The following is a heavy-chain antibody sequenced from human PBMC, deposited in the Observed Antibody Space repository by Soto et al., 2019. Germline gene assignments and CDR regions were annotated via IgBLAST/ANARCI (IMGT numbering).Heavy chain of an antibody. Sequence: QVPLVQSGAELKKPGASVNISCQASGFTFSDTLINWVRQGPGQRLEWMGWINPANGNKRYSEPFQGRVTICSLSSASTVDVALIDLTSEDTAVFFCARDIVSVGPLVIDAFDVWGQGTMITVSS. CDR1: GFTFSDTL. D-gene: IGHD1-26*01. J-gene: IGHJ3*01. CDR2: INPANGNK. CDR3: ARDIVSVGPLVIDAFDV. V-gene: IGHV1-3*01.